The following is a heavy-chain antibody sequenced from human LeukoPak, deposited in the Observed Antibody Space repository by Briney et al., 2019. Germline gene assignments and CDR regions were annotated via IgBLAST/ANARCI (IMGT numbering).Heavy chain of an antibody. CDR3: AKDMEMYYYDSSGYYGYYFDY. CDR2: IGGSGGST. D-gene: IGHD3-22*01. V-gene: IGHV3-23*01. J-gene: IGHJ4*02. CDR1: GFTFSNYA. Sequence: GGSLRLSCAAPGFTFSNYAMSWVRQAPGKGLEWVSGIGGSGGSTYYADSVKGRFTISRDNSKNTLYLQMNSLRAEDTAVYYCAKDMEMYYYDSSGYYGYYFDYWGQGTLVTVSS.